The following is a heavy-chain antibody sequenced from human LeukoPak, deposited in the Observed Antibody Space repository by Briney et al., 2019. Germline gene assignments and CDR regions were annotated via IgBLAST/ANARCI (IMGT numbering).Heavy chain of an antibody. V-gene: IGHV3-30*18. CDR3: AKDDHESFRYDILTGYPGY. D-gene: IGHD3-9*01. J-gene: IGHJ4*02. CDR2: ISYDGSNK. CDR1: GFTFSSYG. Sequence: GRSLRLSCAASGFTFSSYGMHWVRQAPGKGLEWVAVISYDGSNKYYADSVKGRFTISRDNSKDTLYLQMNRLRAEDTAVYYCAKDDHESFRYDILTGYPGYWGQGTLVTVSS.